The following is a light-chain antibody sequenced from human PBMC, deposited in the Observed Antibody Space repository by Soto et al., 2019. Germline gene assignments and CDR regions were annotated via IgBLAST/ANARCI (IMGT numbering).Light chain of an antibody. Sequence: EIVLTQSPGTLSLSPGERATLSCRASQSISSSYLAWYQQKPGQAPRLLIYGASSRPTGIPDRFSGSGSGTDVTLTISRLETEDFAVYYCQQYGSSRAFGQGTKVEI. CDR3: QQYGSSRA. J-gene: IGKJ1*01. CDR2: GAS. CDR1: QSISSSY. V-gene: IGKV3-20*01.